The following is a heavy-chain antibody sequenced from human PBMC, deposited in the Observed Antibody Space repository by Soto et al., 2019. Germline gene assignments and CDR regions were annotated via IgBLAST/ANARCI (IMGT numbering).Heavy chain of an antibody. CDR1: GFTFSNFE. J-gene: IGHJ6*02. Sequence: LRLSCAASGFTFSNFEMHWVRQAPGKGLEWGSYINTAGSTKYYAESVKGRFTISRDNARNSLFLQMNSLRAEDMAVYYCARAECSSPDCLTAYYSYGLDVWGQGSTVAVSS. CDR2: INTAGSTK. D-gene: IGHD3-9*01. CDR3: ARAECSSPDCLTAYYSYGLDV. V-gene: IGHV3-48*03.